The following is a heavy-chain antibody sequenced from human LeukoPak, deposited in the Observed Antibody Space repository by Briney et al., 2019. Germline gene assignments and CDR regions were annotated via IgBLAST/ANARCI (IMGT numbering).Heavy chain of an antibody. D-gene: IGHD5-18*01. J-gene: IGHJ4*02. CDR2: ISVYNGNT. Sequence: ASVKVSCKASGYTFTSFGISWVRQAPGQGLEWMGWISVYNGNTHYAQNLQGRVTMTTDTSTSTAYMELRSLRSDDTAVYYCARDVGYTYGYRADYWGQGTLVTVSS. CDR1: GYTFTSFG. CDR3: ARDVGYTYGYRADY. V-gene: IGHV1-18*01.